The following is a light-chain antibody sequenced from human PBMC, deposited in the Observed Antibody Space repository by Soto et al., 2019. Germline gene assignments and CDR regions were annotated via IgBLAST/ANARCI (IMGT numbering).Light chain of an antibody. Sequence: EIVMTQSPATLSVSPGETATLSCRASQSVGSAVAWYQHKPGQAPRLLIVAASIRATGVPGRFSGGGSGTEFTLTISSLQSADFAVSYCQQYKHWPPLTFGGGTTVEIK. J-gene: IGKJ4*01. CDR3: QQYKHWPPLT. V-gene: IGKV3-15*01. CDR1: QSVGSA. CDR2: AAS.